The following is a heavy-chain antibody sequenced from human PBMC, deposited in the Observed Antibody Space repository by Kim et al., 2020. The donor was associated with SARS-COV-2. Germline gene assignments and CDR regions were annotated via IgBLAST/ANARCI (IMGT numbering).Heavy chain of an antibody. V-gene: IGHV1-8*01. Sequence: ASVKVSRKASGYTFTSYDINWVRQATGQGLEWMGWMNPNSGNTGYAQKFQGRVTMTRNTSISTAYMELSSLRSEDTAVYYCARGSKRSIVVVIVPYYYYGMDVWGQGTTVTVSS. CDR2: MNPNSGNT. CDR1: GYTFTSYD. J-gene: IGHJ6*02. D-gene: IGHD3-22*01. CDR3: ARGSKRSIVVVIVPYYYYGMDV.